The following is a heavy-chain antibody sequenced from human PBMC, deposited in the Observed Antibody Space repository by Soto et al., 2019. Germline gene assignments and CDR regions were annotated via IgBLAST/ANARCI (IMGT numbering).Heavy chain of an antibody. D-gene: IGHD3-16*02. CDR3: ARLGGGDDDVWGTYRYTSLNYYSGMDV. CDR2: TFYSGST. V-gene: IGHV4-39*01. J-gene: IGHJ6*02. CDR1: GGSISSSRYY. Sequence: QMQLQESGPGLVKPSETLSLTCTVSGGSISSSRYYWGWVRQPPGKGLEWIGSTFYSGSTYYNPSLKSRVNIPVDTSKSQFSLKLGSVTAADTAVYYCARLGGGDDDVWGTYRYTSLNYYSGMDVWGQGTTVTVSS.